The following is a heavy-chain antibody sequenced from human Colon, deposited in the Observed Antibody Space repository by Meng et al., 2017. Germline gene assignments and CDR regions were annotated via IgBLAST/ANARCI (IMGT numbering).Heavy chain of an antibody. Sequence: EVQLVESGGGLVQPGESLRLSCAASGFTFSGATIHWVRQASGKELEWLGRIRNKADSSATAYAESVKGRFTISRDDSRSTAHLQMNSLKTEDTAVYYCVPLGGGVAVKGGHWGQGTLVTVSS. J-gene: IGHJ4*02. CDR2: IRNKADSSAT. CDR1: GFTFSGAT. V-gene: IGHV3-73*01. D-gene: IGHD3-16*01. CDR3: VPLGGGVAVKGGH.